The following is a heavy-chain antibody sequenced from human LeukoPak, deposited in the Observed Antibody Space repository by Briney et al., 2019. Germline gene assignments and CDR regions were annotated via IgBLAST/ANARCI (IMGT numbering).Heavy chain of an antibody. Sequence: SVKVSCKASGGTFSSYAISWVRQAPGRGLEWMGGIIPIFGTANYAQKLQGRVTMTTDTSTSTAYMELRSLRSDDTAVYYCAMDIPFDYWGQGTLVTVSS. V-gene: IGHV1-69*05. CDR2: IIPIFGTA. CDR1: GGTFSSYA. CDR3: AMDIPFDY. D-gene: IGHD2-2*03. J-gene: IGHJ4*02.